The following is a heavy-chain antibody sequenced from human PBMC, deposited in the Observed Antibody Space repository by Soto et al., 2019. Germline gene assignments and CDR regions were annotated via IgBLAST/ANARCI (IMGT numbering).Heavy chain of an antibody. D-gene: IGHD6-13*01. V-gene: IGHV4-39*01. Sequence: SETLSVTCPVSGGSMRRSHYYWGWIRQTPGTGLEWIASISYSGMTYYRHSIKGRVAISLDRSQNQFSLRLHSMTAADTALYYCATSSYLLDKRGYHDVWAQG. CDR1: GGSMRRSHYY. J-gene: IGHJ4*02. CDR2: ISYSGMT. CDR3: ATSSYLLDKRGYHDV.